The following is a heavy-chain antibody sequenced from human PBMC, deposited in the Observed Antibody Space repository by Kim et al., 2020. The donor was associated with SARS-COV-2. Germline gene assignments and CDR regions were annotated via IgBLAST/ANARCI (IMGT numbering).Heavy chain of an antibody. V-gene: IGHV3-33*01. J-gene: IGHJ4*02. D-gene: IGHD2-8*01. Sequence: GGSLRLSCAASGFTFSSYGMHWVRQTPGKGLEWVSGICYDGSNKNYADSVKGRFTISRDNSKNTLYLQMNSLRAEDTAVYYCAREDGNGVYCWCQGT. CDR2: ICYDGSNK. CDR1: GFTFSSYG. CDR3: AREDGNGVYC.